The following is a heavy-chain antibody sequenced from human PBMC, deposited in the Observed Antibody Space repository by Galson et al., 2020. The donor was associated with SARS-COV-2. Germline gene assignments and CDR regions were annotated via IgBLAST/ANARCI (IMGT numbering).Heavy chain of an antibody. CDR1: GYTFTGYY. CDR2: INPNRGGT. V-gene: IGHV1-2*02. CDR3: ARGYGSGSYYYAGY. J-gene: IGHJ4*02. Sequence: ASVKVSCKASGYTFTGYYMYWVRQAPGQGLEWMGWINPNRGGTNYAQKFQGRVTMTRDTSISTAYMELSRLRSDDTAVYYCARGYGSGSYYYAGYWGQGTLVTVSS. D-gene: IGHD3-10*01.